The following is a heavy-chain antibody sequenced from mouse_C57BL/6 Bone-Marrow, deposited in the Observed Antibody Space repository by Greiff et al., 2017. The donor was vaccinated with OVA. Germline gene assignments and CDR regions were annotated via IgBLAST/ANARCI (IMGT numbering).Heavy chain of an antibody. V-gene: IGHV14-4*01. CDR3: TTYRY. CDR2: IDPENGDT. Sequence: EVKLVESGAELVRPGASVKLSCTASGFNIKDDYMHWVKERPEQGLEWIGWIDPENGDTEYASKFQGKATITADTYSKTVYLHLSSLTSEDTAVYYCTTYRYWGQGTTLTVSS. J-gene: IGHJ2*01. CDR1: GFNIKDDY.